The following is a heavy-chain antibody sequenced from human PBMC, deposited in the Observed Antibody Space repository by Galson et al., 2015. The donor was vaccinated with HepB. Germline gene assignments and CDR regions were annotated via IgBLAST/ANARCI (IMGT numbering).Heavy chain of an antibody. CDR1: GDSVSSNSAA. J-gene: IGHJ4*02. CDR2: TYYRSKWYN. Sequence: CAISGDSVSSNSAAWNWIRQSPSRGLEWLGRTYYRSKWYNDYAVSVKSRITINPDTSKNQFSLQLNSVTPEDTAVYYCARGCIAAAGTRVCEDYWGQGTLVTVSS. V-gene: IGHV6-1*01. CDR3: ARGCIAAAGTRVCEDY. D-gene: IGHD6-13*01.